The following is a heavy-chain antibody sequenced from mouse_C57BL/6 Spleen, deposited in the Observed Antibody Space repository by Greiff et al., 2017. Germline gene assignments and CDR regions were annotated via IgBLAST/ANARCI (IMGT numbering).Heavy chain of an antibody. CDR2: INPNNGGT. J-gene: IGHJ2*01. V-gene: IGHV1-26*01. D-gene: IGHD2-3*01. CDR1: GYTFTDYY. Sequence: EVQLQQSGPELVKPGASVKISCKASGYTFTDYYMNWVKQSHGKSLEWIGDINPNNGGTSYNQKFKGKATLTVDTSSSTAYMQLSSLTSEDSAVYFCARSGMGHFDYWGQGTTLTVSS. CDR3: ARSGMGHFDY.